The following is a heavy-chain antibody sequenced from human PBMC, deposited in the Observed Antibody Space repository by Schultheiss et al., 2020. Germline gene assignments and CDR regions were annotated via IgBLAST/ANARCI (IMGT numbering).Heavy chain of an antibody. V-gene: IGHV1-18*01. J-gene: IGHJ5*02. CDR2: ISAYNGNT. CDR1: GGTFSSYA. Sequence: ASVKVSCKASGGTFSSYAISWVRQAPGQGLEWLGWISAYNGNTNYAQKFQGRVTMTTDTSTSTAYMELRSLRSDDTAVYYCAKDCSGSYANWFDPWGQGTLVTVSS. D-gene: IGHD1-26*01. CDR3: AKDCSGSYANWFDP.